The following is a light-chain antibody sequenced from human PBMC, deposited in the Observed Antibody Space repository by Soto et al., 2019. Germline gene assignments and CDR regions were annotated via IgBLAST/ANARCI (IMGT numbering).Light chain of an antibody. CDR1: QSVSSN. CDR3: HQYNNWPPWT. Sequence: EIVMTQSPATLSVSPGERVTLSCRASQSVSSNLAWYQQKPGQAPRLLIYDTSARAPGIPPRFSGSGSGTEFTLTISSLQSEDFAVYYCHQYNNWPPWTFGQGTKVEIK. CDR2: DTS. J-gene: IGKJ1*01. V-gene: IGKV3-15*01.